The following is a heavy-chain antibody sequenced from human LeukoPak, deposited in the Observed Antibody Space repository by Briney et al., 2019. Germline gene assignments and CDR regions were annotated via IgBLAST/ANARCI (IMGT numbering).Heavy chain of an antibody. D-gene: IGHD3-22*01. Sequence: PGGSLRLSCAASGFTFSSYWMSWVRQAPGKGLEWVANIKQDGSEKYYVDSVKGRFTISRDNAKNSLYLQMNSLRAEDTAIYYCAKGLSYDGDDYWGQGTLVTVSS. CDR1: GFTFSSYW. CDR3: AKGLSYDGDDY. V-gene: IGHV3-7*03. CDR2: IKQDGSEK. J-gene: IGHJ4*02.